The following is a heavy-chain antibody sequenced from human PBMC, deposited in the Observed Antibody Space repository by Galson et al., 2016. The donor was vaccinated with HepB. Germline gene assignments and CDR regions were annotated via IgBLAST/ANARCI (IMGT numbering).Heavy chain of an antibody. V-gene: IGHV3-23*01. CDR3: AGSWT. CDR1: GFTYRKYD. CDR2: ISGRGDKI. J-gene: IGHJ5*02. Sequence: SLRLSCAASGFTYRKYDMSWLRQAPGKGLEWLADISGRGDKIVYADSVRGRFTTSRGNSKNTVFLQMDSLRVEDTALYYCAGSWTWGQGALVTVSS. D-gene: IGHD3-3*01.